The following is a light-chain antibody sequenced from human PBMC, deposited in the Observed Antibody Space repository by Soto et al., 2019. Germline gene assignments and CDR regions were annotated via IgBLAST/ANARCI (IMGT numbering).Light chain of an antibody. V-gene: IGKV1-5*03. CDR3: QQYYSYYT. CDR1: QRISRW. CDR2: RAS. Sequence: DIQMTQSPSTLSAFVGDRVNITCRASQRISRWLAWYQQKPGKAPKVPIYRASSLQSGVPSRFSGSGSGTEFTLTISSLQPDDFATYYCQQYYSYYTFGQGTRLEIK. J-gene: IGKJ5*01.